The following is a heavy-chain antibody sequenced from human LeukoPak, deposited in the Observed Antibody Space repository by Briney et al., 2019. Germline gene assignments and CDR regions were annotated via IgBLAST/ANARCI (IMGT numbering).Heavy chain of an antibody. J-gene: IGHJ6*03. Sequence: PGGSLRLSCAASGFTFSGYSMNWVRQAPGKGLEWVSSISSSSSYIYYADSVKGRFTISRDNAKNSLYLQMNSLRAEDTAVYYCARERYSSTYLHYYYYMDVWGKGTTVTVSS. D-gene: IGHD6-13*01. CDR3: ARERYSSTYLHYYYYMDV. CDR2: ISSSSSYI. CDR1: GFTFSGYS. V-gene: IGHV3-21*01.